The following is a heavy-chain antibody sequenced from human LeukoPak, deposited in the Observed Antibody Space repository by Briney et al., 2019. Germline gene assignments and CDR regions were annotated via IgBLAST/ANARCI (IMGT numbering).Heavy chain of an antibody. V-gene: IGHV4-39*01. Sequence: PSETLSLTCTVSGASISSRPYCWGWIRQPPGKGLEWLGSFYYSGSTYYKPSLKSRVTISVDTSKNQISLKVRYVTAADTAVYYCARGLNDSWTGENYWGQGTLVTVSS. D-gene: IGHD3-3*01. CDR2: FYYSGST. CDR3: ARGLNDSWTGENY. CDR1: GASISSRPYC. J-gene: IGHJ4*02.